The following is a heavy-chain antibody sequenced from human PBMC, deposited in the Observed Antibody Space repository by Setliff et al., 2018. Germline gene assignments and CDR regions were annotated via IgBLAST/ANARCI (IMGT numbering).Heavy chain of an antibody. CDR2: IYHNGNT. CDR3: ARDRTAYSYGLDV. CDR1: GGSISPYF. V-gene: IGHV4-59*01. J-gene: IGHJ6*02. Sequence: LSLTCTVSGGSISPYFWSWIRQPPGKGLEWIGYIYHNGNTNFNPSLKTRVNMSVDTSKNQIALNLKSVTAADTAVYYCARDRTAYSYGLDVWGQGTTVTVSS. D-gene: IGHD5-18*01.